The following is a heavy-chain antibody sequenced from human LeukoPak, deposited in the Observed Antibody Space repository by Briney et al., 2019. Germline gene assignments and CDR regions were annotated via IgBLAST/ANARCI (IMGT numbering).Heavy chain of an antibody. D-gene: IGHD3-16*02. J-gene: IGHJ4*02. V-gene: IGHV4-34*01. CDR2: INHIGST. CDR1: GGSFSGYY. Sequence: SETLSLTCAVYGGSFSGYYWSWIRQPPGKGLEGVGEINHIGSTNYNPSLKRRSTLSVDTSKNQFSLQLSSVTAADAAVYYCARQESDYDYVWGSYRLTRPPNNYYFDYWGQGTLVTVSS. CDR3: ARQESDYDYVWGSYRLTRPPNNYYFDY.